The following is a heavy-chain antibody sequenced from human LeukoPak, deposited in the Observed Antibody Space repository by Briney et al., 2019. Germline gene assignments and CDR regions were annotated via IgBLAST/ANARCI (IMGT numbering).Heavy chain of an antibody. Sequence: PSETLSLTCAVYGGSLSGYYWSWIRQPPGKGLEWIGEINHSGSTNYNPSLKSRINISADTSKNQFSLKLKSVTAADTAIYYCARSGLYYPGSGSFDYWGQGALVTVSS. D-gene: IGHD3-10*01. J-gene: IGHJ4*02. V-gene: IGHV4-34*01. CDR1: GGSLSGYY. CDR2: INHSGST. CDR3: ARSGLYYPGSGSFDY.